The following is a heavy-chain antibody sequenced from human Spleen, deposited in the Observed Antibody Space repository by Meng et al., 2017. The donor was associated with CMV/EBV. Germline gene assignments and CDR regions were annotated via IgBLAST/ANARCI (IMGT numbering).Heavy chain of an antibody. CDR2: IYPGDSDT. Sequence: SGYRFTSYWIAWVRQTPGKGLEWLGIIYPGDSDTTYSPSFQGQVTISADKSITTAYLQWSSLKASDTAMYYCTRQLDTNTWDNWFDPWGQGTLVTVSS. V-gene: IGHV5-51*01. CDR3: TRQLDTNTWDNWFDP. D-gene: IGHD2-2*01. CDR1: GYRFTSYW. J-gene: IGHJ5*02.